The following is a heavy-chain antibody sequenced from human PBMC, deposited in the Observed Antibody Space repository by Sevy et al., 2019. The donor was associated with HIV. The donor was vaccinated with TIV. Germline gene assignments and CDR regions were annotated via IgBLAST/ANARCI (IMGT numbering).Heavy chain of an antibody. CDR1: GGSISSSLYY. CDR2: LYYTGSM. Sequence: SETLSLTCIVSGGSISSSLYYWGWIRQPPGKGLEWIATLYYTGSMYYNPSLRTRLTISADSSQNQFSLKLSSVTTADSALDFCARTQGGSTDGGDSSSYYYEGDHYCDLWGQGLLVTVSS. CDR3: ARTQGGSTDGGDSSSYYYEGDHYCDL. V-gene: IGHV4-39*01. D-gene: IGHD3-22*01. J-gene: IGHJ4*02.